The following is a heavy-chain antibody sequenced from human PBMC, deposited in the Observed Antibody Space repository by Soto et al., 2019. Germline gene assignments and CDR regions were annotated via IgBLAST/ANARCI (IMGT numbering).Heavy chain of an antibody. J-gene: IGHJ4*02. CDR3: AKGSSSMIVVVMEY. D-gene: IGHD3-22*01. CDR2: ITWNSGHI. CDR1: VCNFDDSA. Sequence: PVGSLRLSCVSSVCNFDDSAMNCVRQVPGKCLEWVSGITWNSGHILYADSVKGRFTISRDNAKKSLYLELNSLRPEDTALYYCAKGSSSMIVVVMEYWGQGTLVRVSS. V-gene: IGHV3-9*01.